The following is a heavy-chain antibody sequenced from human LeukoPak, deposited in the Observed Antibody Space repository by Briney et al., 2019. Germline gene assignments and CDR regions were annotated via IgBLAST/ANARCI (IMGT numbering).Heavy chain of an antibody. V-gene: IGHV3-7*01. Sequence: GGSLRLSCAASGFTFKNYWMSWVRQAPGKGLEWVANIKQDGSEKYYVDSVKGRFTISRDNAENSLYLQMNSLRAEDTAVYYCARDRFYTGGGFYFTFDFWGQGTLVTVSS. CDR3: ARDRFYTGGGFYFTFDF. D-gene: IGHD2-8*02. J-gene: IGHJ4*02. CDR1: GFTFKNYW. CDR2: IKQDGSEK.